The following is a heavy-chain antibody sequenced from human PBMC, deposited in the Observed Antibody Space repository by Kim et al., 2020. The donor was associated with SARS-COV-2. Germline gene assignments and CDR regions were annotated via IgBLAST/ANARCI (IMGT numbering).Heavy chain of an antibody. J-gene: IGHJ2*01. CDR2: MRGGGGGT. V-gene: IGHV3-7*05. CDR3: AKETTRSNGSDM. Sequence: GGSLRLSCAASGFAFSDLWMCWVRQAPGKGLEWVSAMRGGGGGTYYVGSVRGRFTISRDNANNLLFLQMDSVRAEDTGVYYCAKETTRSNGSDMGGR. CDR1: GFAFSDLW. D-gene: IGHD4-4*01.